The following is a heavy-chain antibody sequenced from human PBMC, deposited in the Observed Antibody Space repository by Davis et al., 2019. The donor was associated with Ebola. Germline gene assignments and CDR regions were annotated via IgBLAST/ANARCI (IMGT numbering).Heavy chain of an antibody. Sequence: MPSETLSLTCTVSGGSVSSGGYYWSWIRQPPGKGLEWIGNIHYLGNTNYNPSLKSRVTMSVDTSKNQFSLKLSSVTAADTAVYYCARGNYGDYIVLYYYNMDVWGQGTTVTVSS. J-gene: IGHJ6*02. CDR2: IHYLGNT. V-gene: IGHV4-61*08. D-gene: IGHD4-17*01. CDR3: ARGNYGDYIVLYYYNMDV. CDR1: GGSVSSGGYY.